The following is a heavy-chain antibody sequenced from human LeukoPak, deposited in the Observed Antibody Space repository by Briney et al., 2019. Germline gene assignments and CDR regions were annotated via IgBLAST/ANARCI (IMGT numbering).Heavy chain of an antibody. Sequence: SVKVSCKASGGTFSSYAISWVRQAPGQGLEWMGRIIPILGIANYAQKFQGRVTITTDESTSTAYMELSSLRSEDTAVYYCARGGYYDSSGYPNWFDPWGQGTLVTVSS. V-gene: IGHV1-69*04. CDR2: IIPILGIA. CDR1: GGTFSSYA. J-gene: IGHJ5*02. D-gene: IGHD3-22*01. CDR3: ARGGYYDSSGYPNWFDP.